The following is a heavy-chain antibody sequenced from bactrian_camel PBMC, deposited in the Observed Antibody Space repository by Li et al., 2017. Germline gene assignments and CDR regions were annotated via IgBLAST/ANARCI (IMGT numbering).Heavy chain of an antibody. J-gene: IGHJ4*01. CDR3: AATPHDCYSGFNY. CDR2: IYTGGGST. Sequence: HVQLVESGGESVQAGGSLRLSCSYSGSTFNNQFMAWFRQPVGEEREGVAAIYTGGGSTYYHSSVKGRFTISRDIAKNTLYLQMNNLKPEDTAMYYCAATPHDCYSGFNYFGQGTQVTVS. V-gene: IGHV3S54*01. CDR1: GSTFNNQF. D-gene: IGHD1*01.